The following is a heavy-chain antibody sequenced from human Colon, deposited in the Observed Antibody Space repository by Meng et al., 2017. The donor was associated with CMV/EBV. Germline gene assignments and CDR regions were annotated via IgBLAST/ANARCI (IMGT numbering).Heavy chain of an antibody. CDR2: IYYSGST. J-gene: IGHJ4*02. CDR3: ARGVVRFLEWLNFDY. Sequence: LRLSCTVSGGSISSGGYYWSWIRQHPGKGLEWIGYIYYSGSTYYNPSLKSRVTISVDTSKNQFSLKLSSVTAADTAVYYCARGVVRFLEWLNFDYWGQGTLVTVSS. V-gene: IGHV4-31*03. D-gene: IGHD3-3*01. CDR1: GGSISSGGYY.